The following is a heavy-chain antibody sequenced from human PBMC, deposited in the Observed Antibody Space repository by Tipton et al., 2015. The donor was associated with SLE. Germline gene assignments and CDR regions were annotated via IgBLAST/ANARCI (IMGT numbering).Heavy chain of an antibody. CDR3: ARRKIHRYYFDH. CDR1: GVSISSDTYY. D-gene: IGHD1-14*01. Sequence: TLSLTCTVSGVSISSDTYYWGWIRQSPGKGLEWIGSIYYIGSSHYKSSLESRVTISLDTPNNQFSLKLKSVTAADTALYFCARRKIHRYYFDHWGQGTLVTVAS. J-gene: IGHJ4*02. V-gene: IGHV4-39*07. CDR2: IYYIGSS.